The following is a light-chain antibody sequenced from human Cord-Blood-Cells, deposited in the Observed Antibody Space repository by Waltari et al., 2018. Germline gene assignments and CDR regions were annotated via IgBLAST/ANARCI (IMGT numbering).Light chain of an antibody. Sequence: DIQMTQSPSCLSASVGDRVTIPCRASQSISSYLNWYLQKPGKAPKLLIYAASSLQRGVPSRFSGSVSGTDFTLTISSLQPEDFATYYCQQSYSTPPMYTFGQGTKLEIK. CDR2: AAS. V-gene: IGKV1-39*01. CDR3: QQSYSTPPMYT. J-gene: IGKJ2*01. CDR1: QSISSY.